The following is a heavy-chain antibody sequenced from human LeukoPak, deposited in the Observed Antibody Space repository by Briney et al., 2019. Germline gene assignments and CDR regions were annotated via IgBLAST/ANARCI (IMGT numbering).Heavy chain of an antibody. CDR1: GFTFSSYS. CDR3: ARAYSGSYFDY. J-gene: IGHJ4*02. Sequence: GGSLRLSCAASGFTFSSYSMNWVRQAPGKGLEWVSSISSSSYIYYADSVKGRFTISRDNAKNSLYLQMNSLRAEDTAVYYCARAYSGSYFDYWGQGTLVTVSS. CDR2: ISSSSYI. D-gene: IGHD3-22*01. V-gene: IGHV3-21*01.